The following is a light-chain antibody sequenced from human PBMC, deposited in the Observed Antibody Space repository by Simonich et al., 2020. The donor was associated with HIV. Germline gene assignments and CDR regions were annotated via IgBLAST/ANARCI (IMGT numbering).Light chain of an antibody. Sequence: QAGLAQPPSVSKELRQTATLTCTGNRDNVGNQGATWLQQHQGHPPKLLSYRNNNRPAGISERLSASRSGNTASLTITGLQPEDEADYYCSAWDSSLSAWVFGGGTKLTVL. CDR2: RNN. V-gene: IGLV10-54*01. CDR1: RDNVGNQG. J-gene: IGLJ3*02. CDR3: SAWDSSLSAWV.